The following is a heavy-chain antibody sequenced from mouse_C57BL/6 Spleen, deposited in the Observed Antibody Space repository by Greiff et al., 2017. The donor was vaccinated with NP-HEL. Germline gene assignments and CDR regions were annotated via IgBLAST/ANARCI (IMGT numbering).Heavy chain of an antibody. CDR3: ARYRDYYGSLYYFDY. J-gene: IGHJ2*01. CDR2: IDPSDSYT. Sequence: QVQLQQPGAELVKPGASVKLSCKASGYTFTSYWMQWVKQRPGQGLEWIGEIDPSDSYTNYNQKFKGKATLTVDTSSSPAYMQLSSLTSEDSAVYYCARYRDYYGSLYYFDYWGQGTTLTVSS. V-gene: IGHV1-50*01. D-gene: IGHD1-1*01. CDR1: GYTFTSYW.